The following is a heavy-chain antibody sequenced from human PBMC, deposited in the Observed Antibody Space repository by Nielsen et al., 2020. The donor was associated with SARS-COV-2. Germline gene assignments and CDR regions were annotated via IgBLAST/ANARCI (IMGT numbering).Heavy chain of an antibody. CDR2: IDPSDSYT. D-gene: IGHD3-3*01. J-gene: IGHJ3*02. Sequence: GESLKISCKGSGYSFTSYWISWVRQMPGKGLEWMGRIDPSDSYTNYSPSFQGHVTISADKSISTAYLQWSSLKASDTAMYYCATEYDFWSGPHAFDIWGQGTTVTVSS. V-gene: IGHV5-10-1*01. CDR1: GYSFTSYW. CDR3: ATEYDFWSGPHAFDI.